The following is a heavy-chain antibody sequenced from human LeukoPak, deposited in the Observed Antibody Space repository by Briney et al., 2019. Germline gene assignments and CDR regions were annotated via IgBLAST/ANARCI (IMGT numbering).Heavy chain of an antibody. Sequence: PGGSLRLSCAASGFTFSSYAMSWVRQAPGKGLEWVSNISGSGGTTNYADSVKGRFTISRDNSKNTLYLQMNSLRAEDTAVYYCAKVLKGSISGAAYYFDYWGQGTLVTVSS. D-gene: IGHD2-15*01. CDR3: AKVLKGSISGAAYYFDY. J-gene: IGHJ4*02. CDR2: ISGSGGTT. CDR1: GFTFSSYA. V-gene: IGHV3-23*01.